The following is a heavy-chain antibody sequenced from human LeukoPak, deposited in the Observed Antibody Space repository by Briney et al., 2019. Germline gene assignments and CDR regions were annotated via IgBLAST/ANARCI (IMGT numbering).Heavy chain of an antibody. J-gene: IGHJ4*02. V-gene: IGHV3-21*04. CDR1: GFTFSSYS. CDR3: AKEAPRFIAVAGPFDY. CDR2: ISSSSSYI. Sequence: GGSLRLSCAASGFTFSSYSMNWVRQAPGKGLECVSSISSSSSYIYYADSVKGRFTISRDNAKNSLYLQMNSLRAEDTAVYYCAKEAPRFIAVAGPFDYWGQGTLVTVSS. D-gene: IGHD6-19*01.